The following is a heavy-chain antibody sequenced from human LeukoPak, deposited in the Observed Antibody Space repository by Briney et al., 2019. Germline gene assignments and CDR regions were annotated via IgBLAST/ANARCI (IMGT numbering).Heavy chain of an antibody. V-gene: IGHV3-30-3*01. CDR1: GFTFSSYA. Sequence: PGGSLRLSCAASGFTFSSYAMHWVRQAPGKGLEWVAVISYDGSNKYYADSVKGRFTISRDNSKNTLYLQMNSLRAEDTAVYYCARGLRGYSGYDQYYWGQGTLVTVSS. CDR2: ISYDGSNK. J-gene: IGHJ4*02. D-gene: IGHD5-12*01. CDR3: ARGLRGYSGYDQYY.